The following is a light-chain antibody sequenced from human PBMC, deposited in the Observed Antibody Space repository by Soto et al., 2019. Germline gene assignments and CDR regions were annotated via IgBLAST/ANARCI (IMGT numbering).Light chain of an antibody. CDR2: EVK. Sequence: QSALTQPASVSGSPGQSITISCTGTNNDIGNYKYVSWYQQHPGKAPKLLIYEVKIRPSGVSSRFSGSKSGDTASLTISGLQAEDEADYYCSSFSSSGTGVFGGGTKLTVL. J-gene: IGLJ3*02. V-gene: IGLV2-14*01. CDR3: SSFSSSGTGV. CDR1: NNDIGNYKY.